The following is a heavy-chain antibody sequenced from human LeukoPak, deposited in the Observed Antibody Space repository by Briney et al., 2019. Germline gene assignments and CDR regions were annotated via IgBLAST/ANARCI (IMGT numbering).Heavy chain of an antibody. CDR2: INPNSGGT. CDR3: ARVRDGYNYLSDY. J-gene: IGHJ4*02. D-gene: IGHD5-24*01. V-gene: IGHV1-2*02. Sequence: ASVKVSCKASGYTFTDYYMHWVRQAPGQGLEWMGWINPNSGGTDYAQKFQGRVTMTRDTSISTAFMELSRLRSDDTAVYYCARVRDGYNYLSDYWGQGSLVTVSS. CDR1: GYTFTDYY.